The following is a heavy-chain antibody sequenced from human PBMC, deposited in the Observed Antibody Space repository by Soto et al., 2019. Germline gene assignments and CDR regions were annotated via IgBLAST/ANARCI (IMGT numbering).Heavy chain of an antibody. CDR3: ARSTRGGPMVRGVTDTYYGMDV. D-gene: IGHD3-10*01. V-gene: IGHV3-21*01. J-gene: IGHJ6*02. CDR1: GFTFSSYS. CDR2: ISSSSSYI. Sequence: LRLSCAASGFTFSSYSMNWVRQAPGKGLEWVSSISSSSSYIYYADSVKGRFTTSRDNAKNSLYLQMNSLRAEDTAVYYCARSTRGGPMVRGVTDTYYGMDVWGQGTTVTVSS.